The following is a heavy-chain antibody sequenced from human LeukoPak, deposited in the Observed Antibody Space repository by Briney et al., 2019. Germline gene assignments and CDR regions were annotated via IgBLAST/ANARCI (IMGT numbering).Heavy chain of an antibody. CDR3: ARESAGGKVDY. CDR2: IDGDGSNT. V-gene: IGHV3-74*03. Sequence: GGSLRLSCAASGFTLCSYWMIWVRQAPGKGLVWVSRIDGDGSNTKYAESVKDRFTISRDNTKNTMHLQMNSLRAEDTAVYYCARESAGGKVDYCGQGTRVTVS. CDR1: GFTLCSYW. D-gene: IGHD4-23*01. J-gene: IGHJ4*02.